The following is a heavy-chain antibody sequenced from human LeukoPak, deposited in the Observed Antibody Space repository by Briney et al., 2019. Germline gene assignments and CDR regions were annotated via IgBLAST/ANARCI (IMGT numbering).Heavy chain of an antibody. D-gene: IGHD6-13*01. CDR1: GYTFTGYY. V-gene: IGHV1-2*06. CDR3: ARDTSSSWSYYYYYYMDV. J-gene: IGHJ6*03. Sequence: ASVKVSCKASGYTFTGYYMHWVRQAPGQGLEWIGRINPNSGGTNYAQKFQGRVTMTRDTSISTAYMELSRLRSDGTAVYYCARDTSSSWSYYYYYYMDVWGKGTTVTVSS. CDR2: INPNSGGT.